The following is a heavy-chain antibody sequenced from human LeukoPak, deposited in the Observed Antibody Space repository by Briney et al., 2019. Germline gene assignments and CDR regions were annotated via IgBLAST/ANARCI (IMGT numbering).Heavy chain of an antibody. CDR3: ARGMGSGSDIDY. D-gene: IGHD1-26*01. V-gene: IGHV4-39*07. CDR1: GGSISSSSYY. CDR2: IYYSGST. J-gene: IGHJ4*02. Sequence: SETLSLTCTVSGGSISSSSYYWGWIRQPPGKGLEWIGSIYYSGSTYYNPSLKSRVTISVDTSKNQFSLKLRSVTAADTAVYYCARGMGSGSDIDYWGLGTLVTVSS.